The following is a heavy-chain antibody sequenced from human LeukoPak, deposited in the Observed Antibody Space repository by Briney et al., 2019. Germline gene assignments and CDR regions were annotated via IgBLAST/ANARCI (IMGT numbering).Heavy chain of an antibody. V-gene: IGHV1-69*04. Sequence: ASVKVSCKASGGTFSSYAISWVRQAPGQGLEWMGRIIPILGIANYAQKFQGRVTITADKSTSTAYMELSSLRSEDTAVYYCAREESGGYFDYWGQGTPVTVSS. D-gene: IGHD2-8*02. CDR3: AREESGGYFDY. CDR2: IIPILGIA. J-gene: IGHJ4*02. CDR1: GGTFSSYA.